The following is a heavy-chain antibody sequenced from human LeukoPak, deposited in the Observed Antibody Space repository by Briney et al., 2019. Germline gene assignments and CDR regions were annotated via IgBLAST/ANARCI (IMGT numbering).Heavy chain of an antibody. CDR3: ARITIFGVVIAPSFDY. CDR1: GYSISSGYY. J-gene: IGHJ4*02. CDR2: IYHSGST. Sequence: SETLSLTXTVSGYSISSGYYWGWIRQPPGKGPEWIGSIYHSGSTYYNPSLKSRVTISVDTSKNQFSLKLSSVTAADTAVYYCARITIFGVVIAPSFDYWGQGTLVTVSS. V-gene: IGHV4-38-2*02. D-gene: IGHD3-3*01.